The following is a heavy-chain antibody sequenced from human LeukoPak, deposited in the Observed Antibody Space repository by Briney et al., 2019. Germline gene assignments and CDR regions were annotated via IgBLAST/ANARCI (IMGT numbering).Heavy chain of an antibody. V-gene: IGHV3-23*01. Sequence: TGGSLRLSCAASGFTFSSYAMSWVRQAPGKGLEWVSAISGSGGSTYYADSVKGRFTISGDNSKNTLYLQMNSLRAEDTAVYYCAKVFVRYQEADYWGQGTLVTVSS. CDR1: GFTFSSYA. CDR2: ISGSGGST. D-gene: IGHD1-26*01. J-gene: IGHJ4*02. CDR3: AKVFVRYQEADY.